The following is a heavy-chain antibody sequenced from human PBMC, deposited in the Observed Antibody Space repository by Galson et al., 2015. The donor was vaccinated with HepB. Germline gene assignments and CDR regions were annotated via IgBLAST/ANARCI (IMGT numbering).Heavy chain of an antibody. CDR2: IWDDGSNK. Sequence: SLRLSCAAPGFTVSTYGTHWVREAPGKGLEWVAVIWDDGSNKYYADSVKGRFTISRDNSKNTLYLQMNSLRPEDTAVYYCARDGMGSSSSDWFDSWGQGTLVTVSA. D-gene: IGHD6-6*01. J-gene: IGHJ5*01. V-gene: IGHV3-33*01. CDR3: ARDGMGSSSSDWFDS. CDR1: GFTVSTYG.